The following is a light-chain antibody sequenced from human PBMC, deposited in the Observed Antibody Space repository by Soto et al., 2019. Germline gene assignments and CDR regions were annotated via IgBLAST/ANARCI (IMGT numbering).Light chain of an antibody. Sequence: AIQLTQSPSSLSASVGDRVTMTCRASQGISSALAWYQQKPGKAPKLLIYDASSLESGVPSRFSGSGSGTDFTLTISSLQPEDFATYYCQQFNNYPHFGPGTKVDIK. CDR2: DAS. CDR3: QQFNNYPH. V-gene: IGKV1D-13*01. CDR1: QGISSA. J-gene: IGKJ3*01.